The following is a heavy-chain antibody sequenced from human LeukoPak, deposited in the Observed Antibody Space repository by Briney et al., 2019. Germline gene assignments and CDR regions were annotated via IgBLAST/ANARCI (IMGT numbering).Heavy chain of an antibody. J-gene: IGHJ4*02. V-gene: IGHV3-7*04. Sequence: SGGSLRLSCAASGFTFSSYWMSWVRQAPGKGLEWVANIKQDGSEEQYVDSVKSRFAISRDNAENSLYLQMNSLKAEDTAVYYCGRFTRSGDSVYWGQGTLVTVSS. D-gene: IGHD7-27*01. CDR2: IKQDGSEE. CDR3: GRFTRSGDSVY. CDR1: GFTFSSYW.